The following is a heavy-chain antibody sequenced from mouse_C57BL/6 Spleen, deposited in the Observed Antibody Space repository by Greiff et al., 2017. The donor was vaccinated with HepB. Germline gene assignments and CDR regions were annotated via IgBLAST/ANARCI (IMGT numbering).Heavy chain of an antibody. CDR3: ESSIGIRGDYYAMDY. CDR1: GYTFTSYC. J-gene: IGHJ4*01. V-gene: IGHV1-59*01. Sequence: QVHVKQPGAELVRPGTSVKLSCKASGYTFTSYCMHWVKQRPGQGLEWIGEIDPSDSYTNYNHKFKGKSTLTVDTSSSTAYMQLSSLTSEDSAVYCGESSIGIRGDYYAMDYWGQGTSVTVSS. CDR2: IDPSDSYT. D-gene: IGHD3-1*01.